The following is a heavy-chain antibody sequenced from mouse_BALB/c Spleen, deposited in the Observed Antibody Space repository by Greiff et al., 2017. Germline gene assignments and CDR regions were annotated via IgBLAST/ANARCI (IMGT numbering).Heavy chain of an antibody. CDR2: INSNGGST. J-gene: IGHJ1*01. CDR3: ARDKKVARGYFDV. D-gene: IGHD1-1*01. Sequence: EVMLVESGGGLVQPGGSLKLSCAASGFTFSSYGMSWVRQTPDKRLELVATINSNGGSTYYPDSVKGRFTISRDNAKNTLYLQMSSLKSEDTAMYYCARDKKVARGYFDVWGAGTTVTVSS. CDR1: GFTFSSYG. V-gene: IGHV5-6-3*01.